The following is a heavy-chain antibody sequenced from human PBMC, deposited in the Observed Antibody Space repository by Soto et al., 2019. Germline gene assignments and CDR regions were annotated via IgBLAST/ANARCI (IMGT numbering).Heavy chain of an antibody. D-gene: IGHD5-12*01. V-gene: IGHV3-48*02. Sequence: GGSLRLSCSASGFTFSSYSMSWVRQAPGKGLEWVSYISTSSSTIYHADSVKGRFTISRDNAKNSLYLQMNSLRDEDTAVYYCARYVGRTGWFDPWGQGTLVTVSS. CDR2: ISTSSSTI. CDR3: ARYVGRTGWFDP. CDR1: GFTFSSYS. J-gene: IGHJ5*02.